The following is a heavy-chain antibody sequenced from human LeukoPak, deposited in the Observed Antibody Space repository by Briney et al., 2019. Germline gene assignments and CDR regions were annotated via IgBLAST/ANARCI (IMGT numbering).Heavy chain of an antibody. J-gene: IGHJ4*02. D-gene: IGHD2-21*02. CDR1: GYTFTSYA. V-gene: IGHV1-3*01. CDR3: ARGWGGDCYHVH. Sequence: ASVKVSCKASGYTFTSYAMHWVRQAPGQRLEWMGWIYGGNGNTKYSQKFQDRVSITRDTSASTVYMELSSLGSEDTAVYYCARGWGGDCYHVHWGQGNLVTVSS. CDR2: IYGGNGNT.